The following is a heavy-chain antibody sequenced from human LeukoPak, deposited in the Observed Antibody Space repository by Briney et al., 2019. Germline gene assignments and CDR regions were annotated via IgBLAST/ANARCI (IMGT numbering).Heavy chain of an antibody. CDR3: ARDRKYYGSGSYFPARDYYYYGMDV. D-gene: IGHD3-10*01. J-gene: IGHJ6*02. CDR1: GFTVSSNY. V-gene: IGHV3-66*01. CDR2: IYSGGST. Sequence: GGSLRLSCAASGFTVSSNYMSWVRQAPGKGLEWVSVIYSGGSTYYADSVKGRFTISRDNAKNSLYLQMNSLRAEDTAVYYCARDRKYYGSGSYFPARDYYYYGMDVWGQGTTVTVSS.